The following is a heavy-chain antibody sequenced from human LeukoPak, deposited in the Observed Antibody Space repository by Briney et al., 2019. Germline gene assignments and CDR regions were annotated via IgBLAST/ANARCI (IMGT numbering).Heavy chain of an antibody. V-gene: IGHV3-30*03. CDR3: ARAGDQEGFDY. Sequence: GGSLRLSCAASGFTFSSYGMHWVRQAPGKGLEWVAVISYDGSNKYYADSVKGRFTISRDNSKNTLYLQMNSLRAEDTAVYYCARAGDQEGFDYWGQGTLVTVSS. D-gene: IGHD3-16*01. J-gene: IGHJ4*02. CDR1: GFTFSSYG. CDR2: ISYDGSNK.